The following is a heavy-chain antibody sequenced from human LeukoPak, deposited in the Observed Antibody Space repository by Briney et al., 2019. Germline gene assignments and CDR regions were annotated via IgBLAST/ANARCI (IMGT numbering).Heavy chain of an antibody. J-gene: IGHJ6*04. CDR2: ISAYNGNT. V-gene: IGHV1-18*04. D-gene: IGHD3-10*01. CDR1: GYTFTSYG. Sequence: ASVKVSCKASGYTFTSYGISWVRQAPGQGLEWMGWISAYNGNTNYAQKLQGRVTMTTDTSTSTAYMELRSLRSDDTAVYYRARGFGSGSKRYYYYYYGMDVWGKGTTVTVSS. CDR3: ARGFGSGSKRYYYYYYGMDV.